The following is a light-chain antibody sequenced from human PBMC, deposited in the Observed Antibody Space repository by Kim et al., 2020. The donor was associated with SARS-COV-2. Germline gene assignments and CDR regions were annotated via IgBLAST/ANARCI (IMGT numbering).Light chain of an antibody. CDR3: HSYDSSLSVV. J-gene: IGLJ2*01. CDR2: GNS. CDR1: SANIGAGYD. V-gene: IGLV1-40*01. Sequence: QSVAISGTGNSANIGAGYDVHWYQQLPGTAHKLHIYGNSNRPSGGPDRFSGSKSGTSASLAITGLQAEDEADYYCHSYDSSLSVVFGGGTQLTVL.